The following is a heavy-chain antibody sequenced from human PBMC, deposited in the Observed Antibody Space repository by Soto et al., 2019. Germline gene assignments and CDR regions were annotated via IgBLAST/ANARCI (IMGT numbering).Heavy chain of an antibody. CDR2: TYYRSKWYN. J-gene: IGHJ4*02. CDR3: ARDQFVAVAGTGSENYFDY. V-gene: IGHV6-1*01. D-gene: IGHD6-19*01. Sequence: PSQTLSLTCVISGDSVSSNSAAWNWIRQSPSRGLEWLGRTYYRSKWYNDYAVSVKSRITINPDTSKNQFSLQLNSVTPEDTAVYYCARDQFVAVAGTGSENYFDYWGQGTLVTVSS. CDR1: GDSVSSNSAA.